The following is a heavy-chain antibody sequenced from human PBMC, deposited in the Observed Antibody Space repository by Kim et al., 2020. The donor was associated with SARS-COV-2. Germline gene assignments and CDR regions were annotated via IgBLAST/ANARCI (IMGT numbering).Heavy chain of an antibody. Sequence: ASVKVSCKASGYTFTSYYMHWVRQAPGQGLEWMGIINPSGGSTSYAQKFQGRVTMTRDTSTSTVYMELSSLRSEDTAIYYCARDLDRPRRPGAFDIWGQGTMVTVSS. CDR2: INPSGGST. J-gene: IGHJ3*02. V-gene: IGHV1-46*01. CDR1: GYTFTSYY. CDR3: ARDLDRPRRPGAFDI.